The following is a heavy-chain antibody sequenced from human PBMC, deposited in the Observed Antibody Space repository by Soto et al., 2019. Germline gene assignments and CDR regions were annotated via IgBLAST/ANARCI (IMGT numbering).Heavy chain of an antibody. CDR1: GFSLSTSGVG. CDR3: AHRPRRIAAAGTFDY. CDR2: IYWDDDK. J-gene: IGHJ4*02. V-gene: IGHV2-5*02. Sequence: QITLKESGPTLVKPTQTLTLTCTFSGFSLSTSGVGVGWIRQPPGKALEWLALIYWDDDKRYSPSLKSRLTIPKDTSKNQVVLTMTNMDPVDTATYYCAHRPRRIAAAGTFDYWGQGTLVTVSS. D-gene: IGHD6-13*01.